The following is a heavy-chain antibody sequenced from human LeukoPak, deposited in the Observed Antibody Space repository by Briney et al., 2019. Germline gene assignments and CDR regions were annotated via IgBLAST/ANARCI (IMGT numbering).Heavy chain of an antibody. D-gene: IGHD2-2*01. CDR2: IRSKAYGGTT. Sequence: TGGSLRLSCTASGFTFCDYAMSWVRQAPGKGLEWVGFIRSKAYGGTTEYAASVKGRFTISRDDSKSIAYLQMNSLKTEDTAVYYCTRDEPGYCSSTSCYAPRGYYGMDVWGRGTTVTVSS. CDR1: GFTFCDYA. V-gene: IGHV3-49*04. CDR3: TRDEPGYCSSTSCYAPRGYYGMDV. J-gene: IGHJ6*04.